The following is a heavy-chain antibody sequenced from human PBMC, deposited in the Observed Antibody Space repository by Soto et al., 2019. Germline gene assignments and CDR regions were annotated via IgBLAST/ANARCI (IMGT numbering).Heavy chain of an antibody. V-gene: IGHV3-30*19. Sequence: QVQLVESGGGVVQPGRSLRLSCAASGFTFSSYGMHWVRQAPGKGLEWVAVIWYDGSNKYYADSVKGRFTISRDNSKNTLYLQMNSLRAEDTAVYYCARDGHSYGSGFDYWGQGTLVTVSS. J-gene: IGHJ4*02. CDR2: IWYDGSNK. CDR1: GFTFSSYG. CDR3: ARDGHSYGSGFDY. D-gene: IGHD5-18*01.